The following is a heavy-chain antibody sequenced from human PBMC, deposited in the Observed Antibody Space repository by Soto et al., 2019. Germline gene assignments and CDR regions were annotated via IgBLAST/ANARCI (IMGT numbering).Heavy chain of an antibody. CDR2: IYSGGST. Sequence: EVPLVESGGGLVQPGGSLRLSCAASGFTVSSDYMSWVRQAPGKGLERVSVIYSGGSTYYADSVKGRFTISRDNSKNTLYLQMNSLRAEDTAVYYCARSTVTTVLWYYYYYMDVWGKGTTVTVSS. V-gene: IGHV3-66*01. J-gene: IGHJ6*03. CDR3: ARSTVTTVLWYYYYYMDV. D-gene: IGHD4-4*01. CDR1: GFTVSSDY.